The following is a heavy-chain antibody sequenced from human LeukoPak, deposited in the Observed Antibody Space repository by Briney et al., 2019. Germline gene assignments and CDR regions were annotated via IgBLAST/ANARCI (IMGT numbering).Heavy chain of an antibody. D-gene: IGHD6-19*01. V-gene: IGHV4-59*12. CDR1: GGSISSYY. Sequence: SETLSLTCTVSGGSISSYYWSWIRQPPGKGLEWIGEIYHSGSTNYNPSLKSRVIISVDKSKNQFSLKLSSVTAADTAVYYCARDRSGRHSDYWGQGTLVTVSS. CDR3: ARDRSGRHSDY. CDR2: IYHSGST. J-gene: IGHJ4*02.